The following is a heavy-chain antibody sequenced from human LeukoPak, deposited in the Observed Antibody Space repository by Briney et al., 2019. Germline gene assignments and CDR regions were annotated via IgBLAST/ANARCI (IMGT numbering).Heavy chain of an antibody. D-gene: IGHD1-1*01. CDR2: ISYDGSKT. CDR3: AIGQTGNFDY. Sequence: GGSLRLSCAASGFTFSSYAMHWVRQAPGKGLEWVAVISYDGSKTYYADSVKGRFTISRDDSKNTLYLQMNSLRAEDTAVYYCAIGQTGNFDYWGQGTLVTVSS. CDR1: GFTFSSYA. V-gene: IGHV3-30*04. J-gene: IGHJ4*02.